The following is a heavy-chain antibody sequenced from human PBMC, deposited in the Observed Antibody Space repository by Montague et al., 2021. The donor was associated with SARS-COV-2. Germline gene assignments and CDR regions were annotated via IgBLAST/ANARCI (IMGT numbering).Heavy chain of an antibody. V-gene: IGHV3-48*03. CDR3: ARRENHAFDI. D-gene: IGHD1-14*01. Sequence: SLRLSFSASGFTFSRHEVNWVRQAPGKGLEWVSYITSDGGIIYYADFVEGRFTISRDNAKNTLYLQMNSLRAEDTAVYYCARRENHAFDIRGQGTMVTVSS. CDR2: ITSDGGII. CDR1: GFTFSRHE. J-gene: IGHJ3*02.